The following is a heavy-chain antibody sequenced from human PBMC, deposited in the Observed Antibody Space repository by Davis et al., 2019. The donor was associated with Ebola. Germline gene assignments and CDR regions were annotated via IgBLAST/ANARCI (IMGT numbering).Heavy chain of an antibody. V-gene: IGHV3-23*01. CDR3: ARDLGGTVTNPTDY. Sequence: GESLKISCAASGFALSSHAMSWVRQAPEKGLEWVSSISGSGDSSHHVGSVKGRFTISRDNAKNSLYLQMNSLRDEDTAVYYCARDLGGTVTNPTDYWGQGTLVTVSS. CDR1: GFALSSHA. CDR2: ISGSGDSS. J-gene: IGHJ4*02. D-gene: IGHD4-17*01.